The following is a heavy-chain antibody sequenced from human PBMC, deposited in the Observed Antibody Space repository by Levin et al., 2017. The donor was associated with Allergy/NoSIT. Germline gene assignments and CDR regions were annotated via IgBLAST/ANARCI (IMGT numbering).Heavy chain of an antibody. Sequence: SQTLSLTCTVSGGSISSGDYYWSWIRQPPGKGLEWIGYIYYSGSTYYNPSLKSRVTISVDTSKNQFSLKLSSVTAADTAVYYCARGSALGDWYFDLWGRGTLVTVSS. CDR1: GGSISSGDYY. CDR2: IYYSGST. V-gene: IGHV4-30-4*01. D-gene: IGHD3-3*01. CDR3: ARGSALGDWYFDL. J-gene: IGHJ2*01.